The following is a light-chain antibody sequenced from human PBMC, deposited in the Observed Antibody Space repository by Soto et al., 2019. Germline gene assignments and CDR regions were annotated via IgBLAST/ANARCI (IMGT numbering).Light chain of an antibody. V-gene: IGKV3-20*01. CDR3: QLYGRSPA. CDR2: GTS. Sequence: EIMLTQSPGTLSLSPGERATLSCRASQSVGSRSLAWYQQKPGQAPRVLLDGTSERATGIPDRFSGSGSGPEFTLTIRTLAPEEFAVYFWQLYGRSPAFGQGTKVDIK. CDR1: QSVGSRS. J-gene: IGKJ1*01.